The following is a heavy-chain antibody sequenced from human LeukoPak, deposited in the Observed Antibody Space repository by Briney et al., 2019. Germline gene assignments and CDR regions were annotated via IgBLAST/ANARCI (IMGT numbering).Heavy chain of an antibody. CDR2: IILIFGTA. CDR3: ARGKLQGYFDY. Sequence: ASVKVSCKASGGTFSSYAISWVRQAPGQGLEWMGGIILIFGTANYAQKFQGRVTITADESTSTAYMELSSLRSEDTAVYYCARGKLQGYFDYWGQGTLVTVSS. J-gene: IGHJ4*02. CDR1: GGTFSSYA. D-gene: IGHD4-11*01. V-gene: IGHV1-69*13.